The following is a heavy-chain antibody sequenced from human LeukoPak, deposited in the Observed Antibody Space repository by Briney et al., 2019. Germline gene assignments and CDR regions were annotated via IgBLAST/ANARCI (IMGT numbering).Heavy chain of an antibody. D-gene: IGHD6-19*01. Sequence: GRSLRLSCAASGFTFSSYAMHWVRQAPGKGLEGVAVISYDGSNKYYADSVKGRFTISRDNSKNTLYLQMNSLRAEHTAVYYCARVQYSSGWYFDYWGQGTLVTVSS. CDR1: GFTFSSYA. J-gene: IGHJ4*02. CDR2: ISYDGSNK. V-gene: IGHV3-30*04. CDR3: ARVQYSSGWYFDY.